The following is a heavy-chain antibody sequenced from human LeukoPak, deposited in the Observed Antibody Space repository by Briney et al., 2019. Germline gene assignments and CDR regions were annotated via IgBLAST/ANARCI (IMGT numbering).Heavy chain of an antibody. Sequence: SETLSLTCAVYGGSLSVSYWSWIRQPPGKGLESIGEINHSGSANYNPSLKSRVTLSIDKSKNQFSLNLDSVTAADTAVYYCARARRDSGYYKVDYWGQGTLVTVSS. V-gene: IGHV4-34*01. CDR2: INHSGSA. J-gene: IGHJ4*02. CDR1: GGSLSVSY. CDR3: ARARRDSGYYKVDY. D-gene: IGHD3-3*01.